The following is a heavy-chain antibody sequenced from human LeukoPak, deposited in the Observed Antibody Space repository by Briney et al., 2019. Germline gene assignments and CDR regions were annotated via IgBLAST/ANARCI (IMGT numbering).Heavy chain of an antibody. CDR1: GGTFSSYA. J-gene: IGHJ4*02. CDR2: IIPIFGTA. Sequence: SVEVSCKASGGTFSSYAISWVRQAPGQGLEWMGGIIPIFGTANYAQKFQGRVTITADKSTSTAYMELSSLRSEDTAVYYCARERGSGSYPYFDYWGQGTLVTVSS. V-gene: IGHV1-69*06. CDR3: ARERGSGSYPYFDY. D-gene: IGHD3-10*01.